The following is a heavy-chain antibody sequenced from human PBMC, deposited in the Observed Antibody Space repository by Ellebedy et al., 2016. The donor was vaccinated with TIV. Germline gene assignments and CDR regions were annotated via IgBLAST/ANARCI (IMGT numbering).Heavy chain of an antibody. J-gene: IGHJ4*02. Sequence: GESLKISCAASGFTFSSYGMHWVRQAPGKGLEWVAVIWFDGSNKYHADSVKGRFTISRDNSKNTLYLQMNSLRAEDTAVYYCARERGTKMTVSEYWGQGTLVTVSS. CDR1: GFTFSSYG. D-gene: IGHD2-8*01. V-gene: IGHV3-33*08. CDR3: ARERGTKMTVSEY. CDR2: IWFDGSNK.